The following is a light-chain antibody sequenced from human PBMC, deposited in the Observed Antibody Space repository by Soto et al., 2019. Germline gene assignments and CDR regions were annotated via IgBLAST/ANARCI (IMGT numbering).Light chain of an antibody. CDR3: QVWDSTSDHYV. Sequence: SYELTQPPSVSVAPGQTARIPCGGDNIGSKSVYWYQQKPGQAPVVVVYDGSDRPSGIPERFSGSNSGTTATLTISRVEAGDEADYFCQVWDSTSDHYVFGAGNKVTV. CDR1: NIGSKS. J-gene: IGLJ1*01. CDR2: DGS. V-gene: IGLV3-21*02.